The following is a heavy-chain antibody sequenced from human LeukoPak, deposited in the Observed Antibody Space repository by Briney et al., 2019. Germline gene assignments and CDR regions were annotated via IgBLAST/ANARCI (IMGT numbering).Heavy chain of an antibody. Sequence: GASVKVSCKASGYTFTSYDINWVRQATGQGLEWMGWMNPNSGNTGYAQKFQGRVTMTRNTSISTAYMELSSLRSEDTAVYYCARDLPGVSSDAYYGFWSGYYDDAFDIWGQGIMVTVSS. CDR2: MNPNSGNT. J-gene: IGHJ3*02. V-gene: IGHV1-8*01. D-gene: IGHD3-3*01. CDR1: GYTFTSYD. CDR3: ARDLPGVSSDAYYGFWSGYYDDAFDI.